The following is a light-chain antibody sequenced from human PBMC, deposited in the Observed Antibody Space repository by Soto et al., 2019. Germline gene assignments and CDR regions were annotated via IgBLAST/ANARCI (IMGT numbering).Light chain of an antibody. J-gene: IGKJ4*01. V-gene: IGKV1-9*01. CDR3: QQLNTYPVT. Sequence: IQLTQSPSSLSASVGDSVTITCRASQGVSRYLSWYQQKPGRAPNLLISAASTLQSGVPARFGGSGSGTDFTLSITSLQPEDFATYYCQQLNTYPVTFGGGTKVEIK. CDR1: QGVSRY. CDR2: AAS.